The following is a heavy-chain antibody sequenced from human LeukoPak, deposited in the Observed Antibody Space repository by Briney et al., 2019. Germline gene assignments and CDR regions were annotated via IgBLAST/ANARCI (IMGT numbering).Heavy chain of an antibody. CDR1: GGSISSSSYY. V-gene: IGHV4-39*01. D-gene: IGHD4-11*01. Sequence: SGTLSLTCTVSGGSISSSSYYWGWIRQPPGKGLEWIGSIYYSGSTYYNPSLKSRVTISVDTSKNQFSLKLSSVTAADTAVYYCARPGGDYSNPFDPWGQGTLVTVSS. J-gene: IGHJ5*02. CDR2: IYYSGST. CDR3: ARPGGDYSNPFDP.